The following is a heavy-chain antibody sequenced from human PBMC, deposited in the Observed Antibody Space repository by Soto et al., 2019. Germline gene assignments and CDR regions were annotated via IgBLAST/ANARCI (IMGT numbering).Heavy chain of an antibody. J-gene: IGHJ3*02. V-gene: IGHV3-23*01. D-gene: IGHD3-22*01. CDR1: GFTFRGYA. CDR2: ISGSGGST. Sequence: EMQLLESGGGLVQPGGSLRLSCEASGFTFRGYAMSWVRQAPGKGLEWVSTISGSGGSTFYADSVKGRFTISRDNSRDTLYLQMNSLRAEDTAVYYCAKGVRTLIVVVISDAFEIWGQGTMVTVSS. CDR3: AKGVRTLIVVVISDAFEI.